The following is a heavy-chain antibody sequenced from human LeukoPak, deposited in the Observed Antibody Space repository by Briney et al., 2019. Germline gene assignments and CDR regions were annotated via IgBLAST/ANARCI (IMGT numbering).Heavy chain of an antibody. Sequence: SETLSLTCTVSGGSISSYYWSWIRQPPGKGLEWIGEINHSGSTNYNPSLKSRVTISVDTSKNQFSLKLSSVTAADTAVYYCARGLQQQLVAWGQGTLVTVSS. CDR3: ARGLQQQLVA. D-gene: IGHD6-13*01. CDR1: GGSISSYY. J-gene: IGHJ4*02. V-gene: IGHV4-34*01. CDR2: INHSGST.